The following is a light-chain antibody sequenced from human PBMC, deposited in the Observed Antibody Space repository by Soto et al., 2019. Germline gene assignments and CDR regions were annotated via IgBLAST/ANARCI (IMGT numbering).Light chain of an antibody. CDR3: HQYRNWPWT. CDR1: QSVSRY. CDR2: GAS. V-gene: IGKV3-15*01. J-gene: IGKJ1*01. Sequence: EIVMTQSPASLSVSPGERVTLSCTTSQSVSRYLAWYQQIPGQAPRLLIHGASTGAIGVPDRFSGSGSGTEFTLTISTLQSEDSAVYYCHQYRNWPWTFGQGTX.